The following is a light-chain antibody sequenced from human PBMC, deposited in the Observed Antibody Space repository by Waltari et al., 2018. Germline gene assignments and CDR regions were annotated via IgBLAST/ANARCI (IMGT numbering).Light chain of an antibody. V-gene: IGKV3-20*01. CDR1: QSISKY. Sequence: VLTQSTGTLSLPPGETATLSCRASQSISKYLVWYQQRPGQAPRLLIYAASTRATGVPDRLSGSGYGTDFTLTISRLEPEDFAVYYCQNHERLPAAFGQGTKVEIK. J-gene: IGKJ1*01. CDR2: AAS. CDR3: QNHERLPAA.